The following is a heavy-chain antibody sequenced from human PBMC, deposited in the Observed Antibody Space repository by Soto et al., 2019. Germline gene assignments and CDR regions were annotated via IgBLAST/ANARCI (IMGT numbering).Heavy chain of an antibody. CDR3: AADRDYDFWSGYLKGGAFDI. CDR2: IVVGSGNT. Sequence: SVKVSCKASGFTFTSSAMQWVRQARGQRLEWIGWIVVGSGNTNYAQKFQERVTITRDMSTSTAYMELSSLRSEDTAVYYCAADRDYDFWSGYLKGGAFDIWGQGTMVTVSS. J-gene: IGHJ3*02. D-gene: IGHD3-3*01. CDR1: GFTFTSSA. V-gene: IGHV1-58*02.